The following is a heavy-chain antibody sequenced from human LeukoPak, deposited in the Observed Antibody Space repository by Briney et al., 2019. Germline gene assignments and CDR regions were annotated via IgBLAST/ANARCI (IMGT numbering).Heavy chain of an antibody. V-gene: IGHV1-69*01. J-gene: IGHJ6*03. D-gene: IGHD6-19*01. CDR3: ARDFSEAVADLYYYYYMDV. Sequence: SVKVSCKASGGTFSSYAIRWVRQGPGQGLEWMGGIIPIFGTANYTQKFQGRVTITADESTSTAYMELSSLRSEDTAVYYCARDFSEAVADLYYYYYMDVWGKGTTVTVSS. CDR2: IIPIFGTA. CDR1: GGTFSSYA.